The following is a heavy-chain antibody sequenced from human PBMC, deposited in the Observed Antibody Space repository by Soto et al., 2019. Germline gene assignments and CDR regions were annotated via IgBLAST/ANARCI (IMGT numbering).Heavy chain of an antibody. Sequence: ASVKVSCKASGYTFTSYDINWVRQATGQGLEWMGWMNPNSGNTGYAQKFQGRVTMTRNTSISTAYMELSSLRSEDTAVYYCARGHYDFWSGWVIGRIEAGDAFDIWGQGTMVTV. CDR2: MNPNSGNT. D-gene: IGHD3-3*01. CDR3: ARGHYDFWSGWVIGRIEAGDAFDI. CDR1: GYTFTSYD. J-gene: IGHJ3*02. V-gene: IGHV1-8*01.